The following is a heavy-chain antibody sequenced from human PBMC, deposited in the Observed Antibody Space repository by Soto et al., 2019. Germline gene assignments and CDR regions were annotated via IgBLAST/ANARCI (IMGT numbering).Heavy chain of an antibody. CDR1: GYTFTTFW. J-gene: IGHJ5*02. D-gene: IGHD2-2*01. CDR3: ARLYCNSSNCDSWFDP. CDR2: IDPRDSYT. Sequence: PGESLKISCTGFGYTFTTFWISWVRQMPGRGLEWMGRIDPRDSYTNYSPSFQGHVTISVDKSISTAYLQWGSLKASDTAMYYCARLYCNSSNCDSWFDPWGQGTLVTVSS. V-gene: IGHV5-10-1*01.